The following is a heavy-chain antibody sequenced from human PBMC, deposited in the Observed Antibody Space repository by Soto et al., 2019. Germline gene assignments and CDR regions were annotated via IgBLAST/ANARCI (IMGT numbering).Heavy chain of an antibody. CDR1: GFTFSSYS. Sequence: GGSLRLSCAASGFTFSSYSMNWVRQAPGKGLEWVSYISSSSSTIYYADSVKGRFTISRDNAKSSLYLQMNSLRDEDTAVYYCAREYYDILTGLNWFDPWGQGTLVTVSS. CDR2: ISSSSSTI. CDR3: AREYYDILTGLNWFDP. D-gene: IGHD3-9*01. J-gene: IGHJ5*02. V-gene: IGHV3-48*02.